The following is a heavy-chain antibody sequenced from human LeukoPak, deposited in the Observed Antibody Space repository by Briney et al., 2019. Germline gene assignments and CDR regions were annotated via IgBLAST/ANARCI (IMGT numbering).Heavy chain of an antibody. CDR1: GFTFSNAW. Sequence: GSLRLSCAASGFTFSNAWMSWVRQAPGKGLEWVANIKEDGSEKYYVDSVKGRFTISRDNAKNSLYLEMNSLRAEDTAVYYCARDDSTGYYYLDGWGQGTLVTVSS. CDR3: ARDDSTGYYYLDG. D-gene: IGHD3-22*01. CDR2: IKEDGSEK. J-gene: IGHJ4*02. V-gene: IGHV3-7*05.